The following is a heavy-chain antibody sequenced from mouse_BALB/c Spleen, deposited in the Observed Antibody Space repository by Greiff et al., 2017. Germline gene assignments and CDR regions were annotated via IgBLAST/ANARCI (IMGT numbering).Heavy chain of an antibody. V-gene: IGHV1-15*01. Sequence: QVQLKESGAELVRPGASVTLSCKASGYTFTDYEMHWVKQTPVHGLEWIGAIDPETGGTAYNQKFKGKATLTADKSSSTAYMELRSLTSEDSAVYYCTRDRYYGSSLTDYWGQGTTLTVSS. CDR3: TRDRYYGSSLTDY. CDR1: GYTFTDYE. CDR2: IDPETGGT. D-gene: IGHD1-1*01. J-gene: IGHJ2*01.